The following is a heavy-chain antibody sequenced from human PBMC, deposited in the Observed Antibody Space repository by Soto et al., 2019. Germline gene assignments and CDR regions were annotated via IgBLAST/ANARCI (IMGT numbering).Heavy chain of an antibody. CDR3: ATVRFEWSGYYYRHGMDV. CDR2: FDPEDGET. D-gene: IGHD3-3*01. V-gene: IGHV1-24*01. J-gene: IGHJ6*02. CDR1: GYTLTELS. Sequence: XSVKVSCNVSGYTLTELSMHLVRHSPGEGLEWMGGFDPEDGETIYAQKFQGRVTMTEDTSTDTAYMELSSLRSEDTAVYYCATVRFEWSGYYYRHGMDVWGQGTTVTVSS.